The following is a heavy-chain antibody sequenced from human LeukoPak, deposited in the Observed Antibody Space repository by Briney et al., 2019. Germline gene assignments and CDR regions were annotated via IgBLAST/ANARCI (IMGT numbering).Heavy chain of an antibody. D-gene: IGHD1-1*01. V-gene: IGHV1-18*01. CDR3: ARDIATIQHQD. CDR1: GYIFTNYG. CDR2: ISAYSGNT. J-gene: IGHJ4*02. Sequence: GASVKVSCKASGYIFTNYGISWVRQAPGHGLEWMGWISAYSGNTNYARKFQDRVTMTTDTSTSTAYMELRSLTSDDTAMYFCARDIATIQHQDWGQGTLVTVSS.